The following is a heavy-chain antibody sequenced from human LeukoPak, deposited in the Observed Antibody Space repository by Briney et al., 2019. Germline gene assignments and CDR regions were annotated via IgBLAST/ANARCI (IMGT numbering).Heavy chain of an antibody. J-gene: IGHJ4*02. V-gene: IGHV3-23*01. Sequence: TGGSLRLSCAASGFTFSHYWMSWVRQAPGKGLEWVSAISGSGGSTYYADSVKGRFTISRDNSKNTLYLQMNSLRAEDTAVYYCAKVGHSSSWYSDYWGQGTLVTVSS. CDR3: AKVGHSSSWYSDY. D-gene: IGHD6-13*01. CDR2: ISGSGGST. CDR1: GFTFSHYW.